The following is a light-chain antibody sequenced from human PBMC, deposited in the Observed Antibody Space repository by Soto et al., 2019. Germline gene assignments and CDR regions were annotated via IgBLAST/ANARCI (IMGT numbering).Light chain of an antibody. Sequence: DIQMTQSPSSLSASVGDRVTITCRASQSISSYLNWYQQKPGKAPKLLIYAASSLQSGVPSRFSGSGSGTDFTLTISSLRPGDFATYYCQHSYSTPPSLGQGTKLEIK. J-gene: IGKJ2*01. CDR3: QHSYSTPPS. V-gene: IGKV1-39*01. CDR1: QSISSY. CDR2: AAS.